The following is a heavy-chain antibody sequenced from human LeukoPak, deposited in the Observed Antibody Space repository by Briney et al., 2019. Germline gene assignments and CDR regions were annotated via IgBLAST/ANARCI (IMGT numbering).Heavy chain of an antibody. CDR1: GGSITNYY. J-gene: IGHJ4*02. CDR3: AREYGDFDY. CDR2: IYSSGST. D-gene: IGHD4-17*01. Sequence: SETLSLTCTVSGGSITNYYWSWIRQPAGKGLEWIGRIYSSGSTNYNPSLKSRVTMSVDMSRSQFSLELNSVTAADTAIYYCAREYGDFDYWGQGTLVTVSS. V-gene: IGHV4-4*07.